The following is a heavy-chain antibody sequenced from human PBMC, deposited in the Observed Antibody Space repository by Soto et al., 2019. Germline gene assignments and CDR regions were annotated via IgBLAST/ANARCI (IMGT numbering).Heavy chain of an antibody. J-gene: IGHJ5*02. V-gene: IGHV4-31*03. CDR3: ARMYSSGSGWFHP. CDR2: FYSSGSI. CDR1: GYFIGAGGYY. Sequence: QIELQESGPGLVKPSQTLSLTCFVSGYFIGAGGYYWSWIRPHPGKGLEWIGSFYSSGSIIHNPSLRSRVSITGDMSTNQFSMSLTSVTAADTARYYCARMYSSGSGWFHPWGQGTLVTVSS. D-gene: IGHD6-19*01.